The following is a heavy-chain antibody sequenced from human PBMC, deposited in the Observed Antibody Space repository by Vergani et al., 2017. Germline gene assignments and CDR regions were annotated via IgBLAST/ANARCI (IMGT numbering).Heavy chain of an antibody. D-gene: IGHD2-2*01. Sequence: QVQLQQWGAGLLKPSETLSLMCGVYNGSFRAYYCSWIRQSPGKGLEWLGEINSSGGTYYRPSLKNRMTISADTSKTQFSLKLTSLTAADTAIYYCTRLRILLWADDTWGQGIQVTVSS. CDR3: TRLRILLWADDT. J-gene: IGHJ5*02. CDR2: INSSGGT. CDR1: NGSFRAYY. V-gene: IGHV4-34*07.